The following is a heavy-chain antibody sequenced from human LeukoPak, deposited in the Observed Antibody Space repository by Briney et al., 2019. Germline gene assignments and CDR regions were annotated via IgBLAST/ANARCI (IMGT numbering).Heavy chain of an antibody. CDR1: GFTFSSYC. CDR2: IRYDGSNK. V-gene: IGHV3-30*02. J-gene: IGHJ4*02. Sequence: GGSLRLSCAASGFTFSSYCMHWVRQAPGKGLEWVAFIRYDGSNKYYADSVKGRFTISRDNSKNTLYLQMNSLRAEDTAVYYCATGKGYNGWGLGERYIDYWGQGTLVTVSS. CDR3: ATGKGYNGWGLGERYIDY. D-gene: IGHD5-12*01.